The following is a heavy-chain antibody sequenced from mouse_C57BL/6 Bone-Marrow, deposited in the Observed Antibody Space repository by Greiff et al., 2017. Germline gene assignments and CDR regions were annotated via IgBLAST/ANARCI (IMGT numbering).Heavy chain of an antibody. CDR3: ARQYSPYAMDY. Sequence: EVQLVESGGDLVKPGGSLKLSCAASGFTFSSYGMSWVRPTPDKRLEWVATISSGGSYTYYPDSVKGRFTISRDNAKNTLYLQMSSLKSEDTAMYYCARQYSPYAMDYWGQGTSVTVSS. J-gene: IGHJ4*01. V-gene: IGHV5-6*01. CDR1: GFTFSSYG. CDR2: ISSGGSYT. D-gene: IGHD2-12*01.